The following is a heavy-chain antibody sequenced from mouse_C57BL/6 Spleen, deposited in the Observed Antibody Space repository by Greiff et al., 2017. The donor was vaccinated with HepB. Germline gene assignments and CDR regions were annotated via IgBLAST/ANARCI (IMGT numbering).Heavy chain of an antibody. Sequence: VQLQHPGAELVKPGASVKLSCKASGYTFTSYWMHWVKQRPGRGLEWIGRIDPNSGGTKYNEKFKSKATLTVDKPSSTAYMQLSSLTSEDSAVYYCARSPYGSRRDYYAMDYWGQGTSVTVSS. CDR1: GYTFTSYW. D-gene: IGHD2-2*01. CDR3: ARSPYGSRRDYYAMDY. J-gene: IGHJ4*01. V-gene: IGHV1-72*01. CDR2: IDPNSGGT.